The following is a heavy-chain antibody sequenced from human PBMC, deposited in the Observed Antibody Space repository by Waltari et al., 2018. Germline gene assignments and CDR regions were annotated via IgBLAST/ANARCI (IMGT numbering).Heavy chain of an antibody. CDR2: INQDGSEK. J-gene: IGHJ4*02. Sequence: EVQLVESGGGSVQPGGSRSLSCAASGLTFSNYWMSWGRQAPGKGLEWEANINQDGSEKNYVDSVEGRFSISRDNAQNSLYLQMNSLRAEDTAIYYCVTGLTTVTAKDYFDHWGQGALVTVS. D-gene: IGHD4-17*01. CDR3: VTGLTTVTAKDYFDH. CDR1: GLTFSNYW. V-gene: IGHV3-7*01.